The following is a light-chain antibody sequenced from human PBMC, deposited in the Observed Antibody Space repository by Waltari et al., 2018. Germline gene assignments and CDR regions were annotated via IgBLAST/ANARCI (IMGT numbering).Light chain of an antibody. V-gene: IGLV2-18*02. CDR3: TSYASSSTFI. J-gene: IGLJ1*01. Sequence: QAALTQSPSVSGSPGQSVTISCTGTNSDIGPYNRVPWYQQHPGKAPNLMIYEVSKRPSGVSDRFSGSKSGNTASLTISGLQAEDEADYYCTSYASSSTFIFGAGTRLTVL. CDR2: EVS. CDR1: NSDIGPYNR.